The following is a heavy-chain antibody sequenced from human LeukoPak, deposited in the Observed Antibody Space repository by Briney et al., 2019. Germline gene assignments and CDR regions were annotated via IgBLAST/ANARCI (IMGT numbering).Heavy chain of an antibody. J-gene: IGHJ4*02. Sequence: PSETLSLTCTVSGGSISSSIYYWGWIRQPPGKGLEWIGSFYYSGSTYSNPSLKSRVTISVDTSKKQFSLKVSSVTAADTAVYYCARHSLKLVDADFDYWGQGTLVTVSS. V-gene: IGHV4-39*01. CDR3: ARHSLKLVDADFDY. CDR1: GGSISSSIYY. CDR2: FYYSGST. D-gene: IGHD3-16*02.